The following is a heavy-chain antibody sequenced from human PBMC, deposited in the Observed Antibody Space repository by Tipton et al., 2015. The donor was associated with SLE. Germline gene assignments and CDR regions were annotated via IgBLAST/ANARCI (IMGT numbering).Heavy chain of an antibody. D-gene: IGHD3-3*01. V-gene: IGHV3-23*01. CDR1: GFTFSNYA. CDR3: AYCDWSGYYTDY. CDR2: ISGSGGST. J-gene: IGHJ4*02. Sequence: SLRLSCAASGFTFSNYAMSWVRQAPGKGLEWVSTISGSGGSTYYADSVKGRFTISRDTSKRTLFLQMNSLRAEDTAIYYCAYCDWSGYYTDYWGQGTLVTVSS.